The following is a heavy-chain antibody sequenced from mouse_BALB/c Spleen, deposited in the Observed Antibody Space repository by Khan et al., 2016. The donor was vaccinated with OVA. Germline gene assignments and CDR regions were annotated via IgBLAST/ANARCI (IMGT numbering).Heavy chain of an antibody. CDR2: ISYSGTT. Sequence: EVQLQESGPGLVKPSQSLSLTCTVTGYSITSDYAWNWIRQFPGNKLEWMGYISYSGTTSYTPSLKSRISITRDTSKNQFFLQLNSLTTYDTATFYGTGGRAYWGQGTLVTVSA. V-gene: IGHV3-2*02. D-gene: IGHD3-3*01. CDR3: TGGRAY. J-gene: IGHJ3*01. CDR1: GYSITSDYA.